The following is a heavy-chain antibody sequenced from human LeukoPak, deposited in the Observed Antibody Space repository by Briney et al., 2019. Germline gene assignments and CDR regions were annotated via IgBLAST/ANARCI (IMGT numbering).Heavy chain of an antibody. J-gene: IGHJ6*03. CDR3: ARCLLHLWNQNYYYYMDV. Sequence: GGSLRLSCAASGFTFSDYYMSWIRQAPGKGLEWVSTISTSDDTTYYTDSVKGRFTISRDNSKNTLYLQMNSLRAEDTAVYYCARCLLHLWNQNYYYYMDVWGQGTTVTVSS. D-gene: IGHD1-14*01. CDR2: ISTSDDTT. V-gene: IGHV3-23*01. CDR1: GFTFSDYY.